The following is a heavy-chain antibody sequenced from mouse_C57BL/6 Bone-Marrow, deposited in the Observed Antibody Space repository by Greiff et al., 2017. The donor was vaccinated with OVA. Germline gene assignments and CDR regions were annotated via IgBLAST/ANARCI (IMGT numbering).Heavy chain of an antibody. V-gene: IGHV1-26*01. CDR2: INPNNGGT. D-gene: IGHD5-1*01. CDR3: SRSWTESNYFDY. CDR1: GYTFTDYY. J-gene: IGHJ2*01. Sequence: EVQLQQSGPELVKPGASVKISCKASGYTFTDYYMNWVKQSHGKSLEWIGDINPNNGGTSYNQKFKGKATLTVDKSSSTAYMELRSLTSEDAAVDYCSRSWTESNYFDYWGQGTTLTVSS.